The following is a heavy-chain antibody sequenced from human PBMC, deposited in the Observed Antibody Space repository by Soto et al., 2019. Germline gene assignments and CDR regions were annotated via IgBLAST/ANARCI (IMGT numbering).Heavy chain of an antibody. CDR1: GFTFDDYA. V-gene: IGHV3-9*01. CDR2: ISWNSGSI. J-gene: IGHJ4*02. CDR3: AKETVAGTVDY. Sequence: PGGSLRLSCAASGFTFDDYAMHWVRQAPGKGLEWVSGISWNSGSIGYADSVKGRFTISRDNAKNSLYLQMNSLRAEDTALYYCAKETVAGTVDYWGQGTRVTVAS. D-gene: IGHD6-19*01.